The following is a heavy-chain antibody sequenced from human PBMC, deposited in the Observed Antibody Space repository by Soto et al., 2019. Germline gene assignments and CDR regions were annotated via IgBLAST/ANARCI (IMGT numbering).Heavy chain of an antibody. J-gene: IGHJ4*02. V-gene: IGHV3-23*01. CDR3: VSGKVEYGYLFDY. Sequence: VQLLDSGGGLVQPGGSLRLFCAASGFSFSTYAMSWVRQAPGKGLEWVSTIVASGGTTYYADSVKGRFTISRDNSKNTLYLQTNRLSADVTAIYYCVSGKVEYGYLFDYGGQGTAFTVYS. CDR1: GFSFSTYA. CDR2: IVASGGTT. D-gene: IGHD5-18*01.